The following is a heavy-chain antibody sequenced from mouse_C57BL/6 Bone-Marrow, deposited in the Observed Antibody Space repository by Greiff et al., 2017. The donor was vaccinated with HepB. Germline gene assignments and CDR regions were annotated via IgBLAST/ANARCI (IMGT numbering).Heavy chain of an antibody. Sequence: QVQLQQPGTELVKPGASVKLSCKASGYTFTSYWMHWVKQRPGQGLEWIGNINPSNGGTNYNEKFKSKATLTVDKSSSTAYMQRSSLTSADSAVYYCAREKVLGYFDYWCQGTTLTVSS. CDR3: AREKVLGYFDY. J-gene: IGHJ2*01. CDR2: INPSNGGT. CDR1: GYTFTSYW. V-gene: IGHV1-53*01.